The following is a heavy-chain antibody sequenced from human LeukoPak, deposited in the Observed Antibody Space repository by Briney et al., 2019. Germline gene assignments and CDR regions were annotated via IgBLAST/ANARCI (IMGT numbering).Heavy chain of an antibody. CDR2: IKQDGSEK. D-gene: IGHD1-14*01. CDR3: ARSRIAGDY. CDR1: GFTFSSCW. J-gene: IGHJ4*02. Sequence: GGSLRLSCAAPGFTFSSCWMSWVRQAPGKGLEWVANIKQDGSEKYYVDSVKGRFTISRDNAKNSLYLQMNSLRAEDTAVYYCARSRIAGDYWGQGTLVTVSS. V-gene: IGHV3-7*01.